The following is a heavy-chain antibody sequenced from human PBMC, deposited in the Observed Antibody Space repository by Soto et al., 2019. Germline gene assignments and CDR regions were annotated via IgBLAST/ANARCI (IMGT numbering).Heavy chain of an antibody. CDR3: AVGELALSLDY. CDR1: GGSVSSGGYY. V-gene: IGHV4-31*03. Sequence: QVQLQESGPGLVKPSQSLSLTCTVSGGSVSSGGYYWSCIRQHPGKGLERIGYIYYSGSTYYNPSLKSRVTISVDTSKNQFSLKLSSVTAADTAVYYCAVGELALSLDYWGQGTLVTVSS. CDR2: IYYSGST. D-gene: IGHD3-16*02. J-gene: IGHJ4*02.